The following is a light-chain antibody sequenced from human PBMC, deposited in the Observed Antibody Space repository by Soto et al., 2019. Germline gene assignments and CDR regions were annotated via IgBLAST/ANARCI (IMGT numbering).Light chain of an antibody. V-gene: IGKV1-27*01. J-gene: IGKJ3*01. CDR2: GAS. CDR3: QKYDRAPFT. CDR1: QGISNY. Sequence: DIQMTQSPSCLSAYLGDRVTITCRASQGISNYLAWYQQKPGRLPKLLLFGASTLQSGVPARFSGSGSGTLFTLTINGLLPEDVATYYCQKYDRAPFTFGPGTKVDIK.